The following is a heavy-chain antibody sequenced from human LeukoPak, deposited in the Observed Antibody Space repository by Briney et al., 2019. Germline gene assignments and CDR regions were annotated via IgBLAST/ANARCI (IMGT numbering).Heavy chain of an antibody. V-gene: IGHV1-8*01. Sequence: ASVKVSCKASGYTFTSYDINWVRQAPGQGLEWMGWMNPNSGNTGYAQKFQGRVTMTRNTSISTAYMELSSLRSEDTAVYYCARGPSRRRYCSSTSCYRVDVWGQGTTVTVSS. CDR3: ARGPSRRRYCSSTSCYRVDV. J-gene: IGHJ6*02. D-gene: IGHD2-2*01. CDR1: GYTFTSYD. CDR2: MNPNSGNT.